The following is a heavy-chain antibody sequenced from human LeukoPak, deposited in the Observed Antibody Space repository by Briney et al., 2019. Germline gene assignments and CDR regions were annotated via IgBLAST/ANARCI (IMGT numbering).Heavy chain of an antibody. J-gene: IGHJ4*02. CDR1: GFTFSSYS. CDR2: ISSSSCYI. V-gene: IGHV3-21*01. Sequence: GGSLRLSCAASGFTFSSYSMNWVRQAPGKGLEWVSPISSSSCYIYYADSVKGRFTISRDNAKNSLYLQMNSLRAEDTAVYYCARAPGNWNFYFDYWGQGTLVTVSS. CDR3: ARAPGNWNFYFDY. D-gene: IGHD1-7*01.